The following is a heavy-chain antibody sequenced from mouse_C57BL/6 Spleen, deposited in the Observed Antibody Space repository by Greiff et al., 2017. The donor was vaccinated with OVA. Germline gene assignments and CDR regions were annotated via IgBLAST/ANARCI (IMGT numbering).Heavy chain of an antibody. J-gene: IGHJ4*01. CDR1: GYAFSSSW. Sequence: VQLQQSGPELVKPGASVKISCKASGYAFSSSWMNWVQQRPGKGLEWIGRIYPGAGDTNYNGKFKGKATLTADKSSSTAYMQLSSLTSEDSAVYFCARRASYYGLYYAMDYWGQGTSVTVSS. CDR3: ARRASYYGLYYAMDY. CDR2: IYPGAGDT. D-gene: IGHD1-2*01. V-gene: IGHV1-82*01.